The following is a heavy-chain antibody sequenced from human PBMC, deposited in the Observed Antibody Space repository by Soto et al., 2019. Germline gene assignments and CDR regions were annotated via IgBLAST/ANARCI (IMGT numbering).Heavy chain of an antibody. CDR1: GFSFSGKNY. J-gene: IGHJ3*02. CDR2: LYSSDGT. D-gene: IGHD1-1*01. CDR3: ATWLQREHAFDI. V-gene: IGHV3-53*01. Sequence: DVQLEESGGGLIQPGGSLRLSCAASGFSFSGKNYLTWVRQAPGKGLGWVSALYSSDGTYYADSVKGRFSVSRDNSKNTFYLHLTSMRPEYTALYFCATWLQREHAFDIWGLGTMVTVSS.